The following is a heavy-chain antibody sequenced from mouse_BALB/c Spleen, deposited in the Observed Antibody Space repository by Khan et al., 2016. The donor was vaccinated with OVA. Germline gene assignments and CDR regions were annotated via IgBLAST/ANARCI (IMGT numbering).Heavy chain of an antibody. D-gene: IGHD2-4*01. CDR3: AREIYYDDAYYYSMDY. CDR2: IWGDGST. CDR1: GFSLTGYG. J-gene: IGHJ4*01. Sequence: QVQLQQSGPGLVAPSQSLSITCTVSGFSLTGYGVNWVRQPPGKGLEWLGMIWGDGSTDYNSALKSRLSISKDNYKSQVFLKMNSLHTDDTARYYCAREIYYDDAYYYSMDYWGQGTSVTVSS. V-gene: IGHV2-6-7*01.